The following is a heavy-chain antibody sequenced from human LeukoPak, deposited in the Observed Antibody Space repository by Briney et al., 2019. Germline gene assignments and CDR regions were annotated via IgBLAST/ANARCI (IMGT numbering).Heavy chain of an antibody. V-gene: IGHV3-74*01. CDR3: ARGGRMSMDT. CDR1: GFTFSNYW. J-gene: IGHJ3*02. CDR2: VNKDGSST. Sequence: GGSLRLSCAASGFTFSNYWMYWVRQTPGKGPVWVSRVNKDGSSTPYADSVKGRFTVSRDNAKNTLYLQMNSLRAEDTAVYYCARGGRMSMDTWGQGTMVTVSS. D-gene: IGHD3-16*01.